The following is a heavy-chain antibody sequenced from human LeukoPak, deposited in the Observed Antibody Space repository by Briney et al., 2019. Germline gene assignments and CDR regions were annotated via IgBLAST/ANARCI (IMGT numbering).Heavy chain of an antibody. CDR2: IKSKTDGGTT. V-gene: IGHV3-15*07. CDR1: GVTFSNAW. D-gene: IGHD6-19*01. CDR3: TTDGGVVAGDDY. J-gene: IGHJ4*02. Sequence: GSLRISCAASGVTFSNAWMNWVRQAPGKGLEWVGRIKSKTDGGTTDYAAPVKGRFTISRDDSKNTLYLQMNSLKTEDTAVYYCTTDGGVVAGDDYWGQGTLVTVSS.